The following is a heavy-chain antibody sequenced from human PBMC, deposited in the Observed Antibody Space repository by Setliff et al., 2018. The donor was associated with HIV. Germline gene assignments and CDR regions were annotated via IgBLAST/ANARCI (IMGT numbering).Heavy chain of an antibody. D-gene: IGHD6-19*01. V-gene: IGHV4-39*07. CDR2: FYYSGTS. CDR1: GDSINNSTYY. CDR3: AKGENEQWLVVGLFDY. J-gene: IGHJ4*02. Sequence: SETLSLTCAVSGDSINNSTYYWGWIRQPPGKGLEWIGGFYYSGTSYYNPSLRSLLTISVDTSKNQFSLKLNSVTAADTAMYYCAKGENEQWLVVGLFDYWGQGTLVTVSS.